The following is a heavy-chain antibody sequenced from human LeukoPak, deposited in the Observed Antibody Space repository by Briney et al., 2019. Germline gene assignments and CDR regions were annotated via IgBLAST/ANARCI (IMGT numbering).Heavy chain of an antibody. CDR2: IYYSGST. V-gene: IGHV4-39*01. CDR3: ARGIVATMFSSRRSYYFDY. J-gene: IGHJ4*02. CDR1: GGSISSSSYY. Sequence: PSETLSLTCTVPGGSISSSSYYWGWIRQPPGKGLEWIGSIYYSGSTYYNPSLKSRVTISVDTSKNQFSLKLSSVTAADTAVYYCARGIVATMFSSRRSYYFDYWGQGTLVTVSS. D-gene: IGHD5-12*01.